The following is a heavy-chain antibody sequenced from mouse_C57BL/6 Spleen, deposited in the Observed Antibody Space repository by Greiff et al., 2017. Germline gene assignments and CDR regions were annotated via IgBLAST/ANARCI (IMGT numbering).Heavy chain of an antibody. CDR1: GFTFSDYG. V-gene: IGHV5-17*01. D-gene: IGHD1-1*01. J-gene: IGHJ1*03. CDR2: ISSGSSTI. CDR3: ARGITTVAYWYFDV. Sequence: EVQVVESGGGLVKPGGSLKLSCAASGFTFSDYGMHWVRQAPEKGLEWVAYISSGSSTIYYADTVKGRFTISRDNAKNTLFLQMTSLRSEDTAMYDCARGITTVAYWYFDVWGTGTTVTVSS.